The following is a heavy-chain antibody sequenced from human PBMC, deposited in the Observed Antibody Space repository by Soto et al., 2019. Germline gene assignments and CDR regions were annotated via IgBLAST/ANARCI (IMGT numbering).Heavy chain of an antibody. V-gene: IGHV1-69*06. D-gene: IGHD3-3*01. Sequence: QVQLVQSGAEVKKPGSSVRASCEVSGGTFITYAVNWVRQAPGQGLEWMGGNIPVFGTAKYAQKFKGRITSTADKSTGAASRDLSSLGYSATAVYYWAASGTDFGRGPPLNYKDGRNVWGQGTPGTVAS. CDR2: NIPVFGTA. CDR3: AASGTDFGRGPPLNYKDGRNV. CDR1: GGTFITYA. J-gene: IGHJ6*02.